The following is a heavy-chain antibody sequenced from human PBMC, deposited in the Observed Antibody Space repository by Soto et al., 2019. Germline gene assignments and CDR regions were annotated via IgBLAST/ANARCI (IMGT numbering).Heavy chain of an antibody. Sequence: GASVNVSCKACGGTVSSYAIIWVRQAPGQGLEWMGGIIPIFGTANYAQKFQGRVTITADESTSTAYMELSSLRSEDTAVYYCAGGYCSSTSCLAYFDYWGQGTLVTVSS. CDR3: AGGYCSSTSCLAYFDY. J-gene: IGHJ4*02. CDR1: GGTVSSYA. CDR2: IIPIFGTA. D-gene: IGHD2-2*01. V-gene: IGHV1-69*13.